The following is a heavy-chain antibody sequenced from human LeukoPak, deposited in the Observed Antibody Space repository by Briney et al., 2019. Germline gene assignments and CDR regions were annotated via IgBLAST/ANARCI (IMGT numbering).Heavy chain of an antibody. CDR1: GFTFRKYW. V-gene: IGHV3-74*01. CDR2: IEGDGITR. J-gene: IGHJ4*02. Sequence: PGGSLRLSCAASGFTFRKYWIHWVRQAPGKGLVWISRIEGDGITRNYADSVKGRFTISRDNAKNTVYLQMNSLRAEDTAVYYCARDLRDFDFWGQGTLVTVSS. D-gene: IGHD5-12*01. CDR3: ARDLRDFDF.